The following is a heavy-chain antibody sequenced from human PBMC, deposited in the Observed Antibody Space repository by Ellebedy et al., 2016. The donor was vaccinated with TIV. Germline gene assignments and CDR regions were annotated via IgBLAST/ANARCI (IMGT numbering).Heavy chain of an antibody. CDR3: VKDQIAGDGRWVFDL. Sequence: PGGSLRLSCAASGFTFNSFAMGWVRQPPGKGLEGVSGLYGSGRGIFYSDSVKGRFTISTDNSKKMLYLEMNSLRAEDTGIYYGVKDQIAGDGRWVFDLWGQGTMVTVSS. CDR1: GFTFNSFA. V-gene: IGHV3-23*01. CDR2: LYGSGRGI. J-gene: IGHJ3*01. D-gene: IGHD5-24*01.